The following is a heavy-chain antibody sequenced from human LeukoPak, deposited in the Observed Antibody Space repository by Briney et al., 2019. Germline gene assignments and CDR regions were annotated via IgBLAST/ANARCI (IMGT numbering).Heavy chain of an antibody. CDR3: ASTDSSSVTYYYYYYMDV. Sequence: SVKVSCKASGGTFSSYAISWVRQAPGQGLEWMGGIIPIFGTANYAQKFQGRVTITADESTSTAYMELSSLRSEDTAVYYCASTDSSSVTYYYYYYMDVWGKGTTVTVSS. CDR1: GGTFSSYA. V-gene: IGHV1-69*13. J-gene: IGHJ6*03. CDR2: IIPIFGTA. D-gene: IGHD6-6*01.